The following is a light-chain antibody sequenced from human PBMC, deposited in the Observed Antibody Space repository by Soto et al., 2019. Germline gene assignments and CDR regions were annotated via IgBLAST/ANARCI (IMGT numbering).Light chain of an antibody. Sequence: EIVMTQSPATLSVSPGERATLSCRASQSVSSNLAWYQQKPGQAPRLLLYGASTRATGIPARFSGSESGTGFTLTIISRQSEDFAGYYCQHYVNCPRTVGQGTKVEIQ. CDR2: GAS. V-gene: IGKV3-15*01. J-gene: IGKJ1*01. CDR1: QSVSSN. CDR3: QHYVNCPRT.